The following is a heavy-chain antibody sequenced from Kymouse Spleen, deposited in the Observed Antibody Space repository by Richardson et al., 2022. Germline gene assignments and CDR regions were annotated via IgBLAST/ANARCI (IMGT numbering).Heavy chain of an antibody. J-gene: IGHJ3*02. CDR1: GGSISSSSYY. CDR3: ARVVGATLDAFDI. CDR2: IYYSGST. Sequence: QLQLQESGPGLVKPSETLSLTCTVSGGSISSSSYYWGWIRQPPGKGLEWIGSIYYSGSTYYNPSLKSRVTISVDTSKNQFSLKLSSVTAADTAVYYCARVVGATLDAFDIWGQGTMVTVSS. D-gene: IGHD1-26*01. V-gene: IGHV4-39*01.